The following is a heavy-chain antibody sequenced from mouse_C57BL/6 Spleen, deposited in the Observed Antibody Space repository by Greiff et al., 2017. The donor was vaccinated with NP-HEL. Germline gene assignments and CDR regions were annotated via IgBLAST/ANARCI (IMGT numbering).Heavy chain of an antibody. Sequence: VQLQQSGAELVRPGASVKLSCKASGYTFTDYYINWVKQRPGQGLEWIARIYPGSGNTYYNEKFKGKATLTAEKSSSTAYMQLSSLTSDDSAVYFCARGGYYDDWGQGTTLTVSS. CDR1: GYTFTDYY. CDR3: ARGGYYDD. V-gene: IGHV1-76*01. CDR2: IYPGSGNT. D-gene: IGHD2-3*01. J-gene: IGHJ2*01.